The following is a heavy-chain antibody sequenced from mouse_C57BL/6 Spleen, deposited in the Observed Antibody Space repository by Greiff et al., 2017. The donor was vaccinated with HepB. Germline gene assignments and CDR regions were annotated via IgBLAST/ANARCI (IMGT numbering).Heavy chain of an antibody. D-gene: IGHD1-1*01. J-gene: IGHJ2*01. CDR2: INPSTGGT. V-gene: IGHV1-42*01. CDR3: ARTTVVARGYFDY. Sequence: EVQGVESGPELVKPGASVKISCKASGYSFTGYYMNWVKQSPEKSLEWIGEINPSTGGTTYNQKFKAKATLTVDKSSSTAYMQLKSLTSEDSAVYYCARTTVVARGYFDYWGQGTTLTVSS. CDR1: GYSFTGYY.